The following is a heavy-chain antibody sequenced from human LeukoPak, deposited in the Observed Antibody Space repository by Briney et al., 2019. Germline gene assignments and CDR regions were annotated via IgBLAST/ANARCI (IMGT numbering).Heavy chain of an antibody. CDR1: GFTFDDYA. Sequence: GGSLRLSCAASGFTFDDYAMHWVRQAPGKGLEWVSGISWNSGSIGYADSVKGRFTISRDNAKNSLHLQMNSLRAEDMALYHCAKDTQYDFWSGYWDYWGQGTLVTVSS. D-gene: IGHD3-3*01. J-gene: IGHJ4*02. CDR3: AKDTQYDFWSGYWDY. V-gene: IGHV3-9*03. CDR2: ISWNSGSI.